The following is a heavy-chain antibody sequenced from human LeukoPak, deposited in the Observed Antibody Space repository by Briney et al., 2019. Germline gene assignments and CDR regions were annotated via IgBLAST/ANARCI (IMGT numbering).Heavy chain of an antibody. CDR1: GFTFSSYG. J-gene: IGHJ4*02. V-gene: IGHV3-30*18. CDR2: ISYDGSNK. Sequence: GGSLRLSCAASGFTFSSYGMHWVRQAPGKGLEWVAVISYDGSNKYYADSVKGRFTISRDNSKNTLYLQMNSLRAEDTAVYYCAKASPTFEYWGQGTLVTVSS. CDR3: AKASPTFEY.